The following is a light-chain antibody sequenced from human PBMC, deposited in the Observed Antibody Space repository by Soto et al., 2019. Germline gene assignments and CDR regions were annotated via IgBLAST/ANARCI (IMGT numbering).Light chain of an antibody. CDR2: EVT. V-gene: IGLV2-23*02. CDR1: SSDVGSYNL. Sequence: QSVLTQPASVSGSVGQSITISCTGTSSDVGSYNLVSWYQQHPGKAPKLIIYEVTKRPSGVSNRLSGSKSGNTASLTISGLQAEDEADYYCASFAVVDTVVFGGGTKVTVL. CDR3: ASFAVVDTVV. J-gene: IGLJ2*01.